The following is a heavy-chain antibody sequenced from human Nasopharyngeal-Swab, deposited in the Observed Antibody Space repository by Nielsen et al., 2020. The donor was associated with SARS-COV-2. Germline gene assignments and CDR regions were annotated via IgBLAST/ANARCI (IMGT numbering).Heavy chain of an antibody. Sequence: SETLSLTCAVYGGSFSGYYWSWIRQPPGKGLEWIGEINHSGSTNYNPSLKSRVTISVDTSKNQFSLKLSSVTAADTAVYYCARGSLGSFSTVTRIYGMDVWGQGITVTVSS. CDR1: GGSFSGYY. CDR3: ARGSLGSFSTVTRIYGMDV. V-gene: IGHV4-34*01. D-gene: IGHD4-17*01. J-gene: IGHJ6*02. CDR2: INHSGST.